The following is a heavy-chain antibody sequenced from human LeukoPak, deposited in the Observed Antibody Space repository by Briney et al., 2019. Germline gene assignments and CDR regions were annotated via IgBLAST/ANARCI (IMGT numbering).Heavy chain of an antibody. Sequence: SETLSLTCTVSGGSISSYYWSWIRQPPGKGLEWIGYIYYSGSTNYNPSLKSRVTISVDTSKNQFSLKLSSVTAADTAVYYCARGPYCSSTSCYSGAFDIWGQGTMVTVSS. CDR3: ARGPYCSSTSCYSGAFDI. V-gene: IGHV4-59*01. CDR2: IYYSGST. J-gene: IGHJ3*02. D-gene: IGHD2-2*02. CDR1: GGSISSYY.